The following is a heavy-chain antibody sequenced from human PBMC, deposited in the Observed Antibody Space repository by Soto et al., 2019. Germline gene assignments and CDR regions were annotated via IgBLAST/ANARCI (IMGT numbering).Heavy chain of an antibody. V-gene: IGHV3-30*18. CDR3: AKETATSVDYYYFYGLDV. Sequence: QVQLVESGGGVVQPGRSLRLSCSASGFIFGTYGMDWVRQAPGKGLEWVALISYDGNKEFCADSVKGRFTISRDNSRNTLYLHMNSLKPEDTAMYYCAKETATSVDYYYFYGLDVWGPGTTVSVSS. CDR1: GFIFGTYG. J-gene: IGHJ6*02. D-gene: IGHD1-1*01. CDR2: ISYDGNKE.